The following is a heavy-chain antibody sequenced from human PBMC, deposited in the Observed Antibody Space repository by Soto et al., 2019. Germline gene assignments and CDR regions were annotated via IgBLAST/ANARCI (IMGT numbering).Heavy chain of an antibody. CDR2: IYHSGST. Sequence: PSETLSLTCTVSSGSISSTIYSWDWIRQPPGKGLEWIGYIYHSGSTYYNPSLKSRVTISVDRSKNQFSLKLSSVTAADTAVYYCAAAPRYWGQGTLVTVSS. J-gene: IGHJ4*02. D-gene: IGHD2-15*01. V-gene: IGHV4-30-2*01. CDR1: SGSISSTIYS. CDR3: AAAPRY.